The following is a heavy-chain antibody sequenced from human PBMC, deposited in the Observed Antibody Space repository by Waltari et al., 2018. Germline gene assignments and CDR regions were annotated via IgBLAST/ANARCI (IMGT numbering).Heavy chain of an antibody. D-gene: IGHD5-12*01. CDR1: GYSISSGYY. J-gene: IGHJ4*02. CDR2: ISHSGST. Sequence: QVQLQESGPGLVKPSETLSLTCAVSGYSISSGYYWGWIRQHPGKGLGWIGSISHSGSTYDNPSLKSRVTISVDTSKNQFSLKRSSVTAADTAVYYCARTSNKYSGDNWGQGTLVTVSS. V-gene: IGHV4-38-2*01. CDR3: ARTSNKYSGDN.